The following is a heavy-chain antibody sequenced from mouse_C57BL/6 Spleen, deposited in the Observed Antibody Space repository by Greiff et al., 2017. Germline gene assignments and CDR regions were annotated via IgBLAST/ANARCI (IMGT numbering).Heavy chain of an antibody. V-gene: IGHV2-5*01. CDR3: AKNDYGSSLGAMDY. J-gene: IGHJ4*01. CDR2: IWRGGST. D-gene: IGHD1-1*01. Sequence: VQLQQSGPGLVQPSQSLSITCTVSGFSLTSYGVHWVRQSPGKGLGWLGVIWRGGSTDYNAAFMSRLSITKDNSKSQVFFKMNSLQADDTAIYYCAKNDYGSSLGAMDYWGQGTSVTVSS. CDR1: GFSLTSYG.